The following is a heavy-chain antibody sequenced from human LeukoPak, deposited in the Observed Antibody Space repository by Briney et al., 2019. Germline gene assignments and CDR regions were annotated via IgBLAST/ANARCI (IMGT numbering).Heavy chain of an antibody. V-gene: IGHV4-30-2*01. D-gene: IGHD6-13*01. CDR1: GGSISSGGYY. Sequence: SETLSLTCTVSGGSISSGGYYWSWIRQPPGKGLEWIGYIYHSGSTYYNPSLKSRVTISVDRSKNQFSLKLSSVTAADTAVYYCARVGQQLVLGGGEFDPWGQGTLVTVSS. J-gene: IGHJ5*02. CDR3: ARVGQQLVLGGGEFDP. CDR2: IYHSGST.